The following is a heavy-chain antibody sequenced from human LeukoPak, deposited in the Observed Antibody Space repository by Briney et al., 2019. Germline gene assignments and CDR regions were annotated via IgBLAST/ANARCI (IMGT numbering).Heavy chain of an antibody. Sequence: SVKASYKPSEGPLTSFGINWVRQAPGQGLEWLGRIILTFGSTNYAQNFQGRVTITTDESTTTAYVEVTSLTSEDTAVYYCAGETLAPSGVKYFHHWGQGTLVTVSS. J-gene: IGHJ1*01. CDR2: IILTFGST. CDR3: AGETLAPSGVKYFHH. V-gene: IGHV1-69*05. D-gene: IGHD3-16*02. CDR1: EGPLTSFG.